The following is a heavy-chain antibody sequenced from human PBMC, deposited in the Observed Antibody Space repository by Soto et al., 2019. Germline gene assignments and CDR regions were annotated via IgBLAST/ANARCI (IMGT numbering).Heavy chain of an antibody. Sequence: RASVKVSCKASGYTFTSYGISWVRQAPGQGLEWMGWISAYNGNTNYAQKLQGRVTMTTDTSTSTAYMELRSLRSDDTAVYYCATDSTYYDFWSGYQYYYYYGMDVWGQGTTVTVSS. D-gene: IGHD3-3*01. CDR3: ATDSTYYDFWSGYQYYYYYGMDV. CDR1: GYTFTSYG. V-gene: IGHV1-18*01. CDR2: ISAYNGNT. J-gene: IGHJ6*02.